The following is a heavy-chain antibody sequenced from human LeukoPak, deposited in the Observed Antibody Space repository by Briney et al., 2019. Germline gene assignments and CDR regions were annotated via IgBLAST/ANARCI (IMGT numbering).Heavy chain of an antibody. D-gene: IGHD2-21*02. CDR1: GGSVSSGSYY. CDR2: IYYSGST. V-gene: IGHV4-61*01. J-gene: IGHJ4*02. CDR3: ARQVTVGSFFDY. Sequence: SETLSLTCTVSGGSVSSGSYYWSWIRQPPGKGLEWIAYIYYSGSTNYNPSLKSRVSILLDTSKNPFSLKLSSVTAADTAVYYCARQVTVGSFFDYWGQGTLVTVSS.